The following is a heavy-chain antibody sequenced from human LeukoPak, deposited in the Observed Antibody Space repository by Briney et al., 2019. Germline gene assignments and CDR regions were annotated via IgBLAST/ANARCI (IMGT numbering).Heavy chain of an antibody. CDR1: GGSFSGYY. J-gene: IGHJ5*02. V-gene: IGHV4-34*01. Sequence: SETLSLTCSVYGGSFSGYYWSWIRQPPGKGLEWIGEINHSGSTNYNPSLKSRVTISVDTSKNQFSLKLSSVTAADTAVYYCARGYWFDPWGQGTLVTVSS. CDR3: ARGYWFDP. CDR2: INHSGST.